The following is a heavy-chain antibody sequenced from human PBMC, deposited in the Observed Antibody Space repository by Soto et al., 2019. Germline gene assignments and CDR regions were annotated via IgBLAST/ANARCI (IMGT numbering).Heavy chain of an antibody. Sequence: QVQLVQSGAEVKKPGSSVKVSCKAPGDTFSTYTITWVRQAPGQGLEWMGGITPRSTTSNYAQKFQGRVTITADESTSTVYMELSSLTSEDTAVYYCAREGLVLVPSTVNSDYYYYAMDVWGQGTTVTVSS. CDR3: AREGLVLVPSTVNSDYYYYAMDV. CDR2: ITPRSTTS. J-gene: IGHJ6*02. CDR1: GDTFSTYT. V-gene: IGHV1-69*12. D-gene: IGHD2-2*01.